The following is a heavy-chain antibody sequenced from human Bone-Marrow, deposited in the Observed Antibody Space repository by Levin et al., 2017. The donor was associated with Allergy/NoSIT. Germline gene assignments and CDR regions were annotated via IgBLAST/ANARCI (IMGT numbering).Heavy chain of an antibody. V-gene: IGHV1-8*01. J-gene: IGHJ6*02. Sequence: ASVKVSCKASGYTFTSYDINWVRQATGQGLEWLGWMNPNTGNTGHAQKFQGRLSMTRDTSIRTAYMELSSLRSEDTALYYCARVERGVVAPGGYDYYYGMDVWGQGTTVTVSS. CDR1: GYTFTSYD. CDR2: MNPNTGNT. CDR3: ARVERGVVAPGGYDYYYGMDV. D-gene: IGHD5-12*01.